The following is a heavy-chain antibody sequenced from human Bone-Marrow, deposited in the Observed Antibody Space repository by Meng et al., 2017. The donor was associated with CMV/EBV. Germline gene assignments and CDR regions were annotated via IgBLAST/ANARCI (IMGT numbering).Heavy chain of an antibody. V-gene: IGHV3-48*03. CDR3: AREIAARLEADWFDP. CDR2: ISSSGSTI. J-gene: IGHJ5*02. Sequence: GESLKISCAASGFTFSSYEMNWVRQAPGKGLEWVSYISSSGSTIYYADSVKGRFTISRDNAKNSLYLQMNSLRAEDTAVYYCAREIAARLEADWFDPWGQGTLVTVSS. CDR1: GFTFSSYE. D-gene: IGHD6-6*01.